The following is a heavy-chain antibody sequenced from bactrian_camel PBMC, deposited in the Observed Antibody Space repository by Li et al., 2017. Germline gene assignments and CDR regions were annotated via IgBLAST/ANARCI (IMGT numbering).Heavy chain of an antibody. Sequence: HVQLVESGGGSVQAGGSLRLSCKVSGHSRGSNCMGWYRLPPGRAPAEREGIAAIRRDGGETWYAASVKGRFTISQDNAKNTVYLQMNSLKSEDTAMYYCAARGPYCYTKLSVADFTYWGQGTQVTVS. J-gene: IGHJ6*01. CDR3: AARGPYCYTKLSVADFTY. D-gene: IGHD2*01. V-gene: IGHV3S45*01. CDR1: GHSRGSNC. CDR2: IRRDGGET.